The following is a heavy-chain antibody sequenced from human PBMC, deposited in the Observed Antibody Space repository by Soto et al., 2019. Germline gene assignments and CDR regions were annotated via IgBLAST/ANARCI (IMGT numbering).Heavy chain of an antibody. J-gene: IGHJ4*02. V-gene: IGHV4-4*07. CDR2: IYTSGST. CDR1: GGSISSYY. Sequence: SETLSLTCTVSGGSISSYYWSWIRQPAGKGLEWIGRIYTSGSTNYNPSLKSRVTMSVDTSKNQFSLKLSSVTAADTAVYYCARDGPATYSSSWQHWGQGTLVTVSS. CDR3: ARDGPATYSSSWQH. D-gene: IGHD6-13*01.